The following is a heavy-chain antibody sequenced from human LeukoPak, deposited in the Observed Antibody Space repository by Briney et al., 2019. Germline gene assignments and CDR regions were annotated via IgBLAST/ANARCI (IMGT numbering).Heavy chain of an antibody. D-gene: IGHD2/OR15-2a*01. Sequence: PSETLSLTCTVSGGSISSYFWTWIRQPAGKGLEWIGRIYSSGSTNYNPSLKSRVTMSVDMSKNQFSLKLTSVTAADTAVYYCARDVMLRIWGQGTLVTVSS. CDR3: ARDVMLRI. CDR1: GGSISSYF. V-gene: IGHV4-4*07. CDR2: IYSSGST. J-gene: IGHJ4*02.